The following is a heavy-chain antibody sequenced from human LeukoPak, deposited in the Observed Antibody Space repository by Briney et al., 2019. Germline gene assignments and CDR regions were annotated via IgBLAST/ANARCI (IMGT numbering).Heavy chain of an antibody. CDR1: GYTFTSYY. Sequence: ASVKVSCKASGYTFTSYYMHWVRQAPGQGLEWMGIINPSGGSTSYAQKFQGRVTMTRDTSTSTVYMELSSLRSEDTAVYYCARDKVVVVPAAIPSSPNYYYYYMDVWGKGTTVTVSS. CDR2: INPSGGST. J-gene: IGHJ6*03. D-gene: IGHD2-2*02. V-gene: IGHV1-46*01. CDR3: ARDKVVVVPAAIPSSPNYYYYYMDV.